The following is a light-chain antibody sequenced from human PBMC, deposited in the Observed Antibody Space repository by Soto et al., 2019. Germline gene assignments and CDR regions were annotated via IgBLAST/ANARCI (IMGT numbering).Light chain of an antibody. V-gene: IGKV1-5*01. J-gene: IGKJ2*01. CDR1: QSISSW. CDR3: QHYATYPYA. Sequence: DIQMTQPPSTLSASVGDRVTITCRASQSISSWLAWYQQKPRRAPKLLIYDASNLEAGVPPRFSGRGSGTQFTLTISSLQPDDFATYYCQHYATYPYAFGQGTKVDIK. CDR2: DAS.